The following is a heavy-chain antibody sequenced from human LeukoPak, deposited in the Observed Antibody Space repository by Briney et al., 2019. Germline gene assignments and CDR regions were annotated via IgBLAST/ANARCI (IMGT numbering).Heavy chain of an antibody. J-gene: IGHJ5*02. CDR3: ARDRDSGSYYAGIWFDP. CDR1: GGSLSSGSYY. D-gene: IGHD1-26*01. V-gene: IGHV4-61*02. CDR2: IYTSGST. Sequence: SQTLSLTCTVSGGSLSSGSYYWSWIRQPAGKGLEWIGRIYTSGSTNYNPSLKSRVTISVDTSKNQFSLKLSSVTAADTAVYYCARDRDSGSYYAGIWFDPWGQGTLVTVSS.